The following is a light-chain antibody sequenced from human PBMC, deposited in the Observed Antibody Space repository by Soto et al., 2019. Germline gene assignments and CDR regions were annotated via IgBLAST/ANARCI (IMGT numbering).Light chain of an antibody. V-gene: IGLV2-14*03. CDR2: GVN. CDR1: VSDVGGYDS. CDR3: CSYTTSTTYV. Sequence: QSALTQPASVSGSPGQSITISCTGTVSDVGGYDSVSWYQQHPGRAPTLIIYGVNNRPSGVSNRFSASKSADTASLTISGLQAEDEANYYCCSYTTSTTYVFGTGTKVTVL. J-gene: IGLJ1*01.